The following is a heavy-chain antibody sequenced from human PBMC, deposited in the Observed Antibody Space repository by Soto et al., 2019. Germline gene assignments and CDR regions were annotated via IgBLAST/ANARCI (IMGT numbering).Heavy chain of an antibody. CDR2: IKQDGSEK. Sequence: PGGSLRLSCAVSGFTFSTYWMTWVRQAPGKGLEWVANIKQDGSEKYYVDSVKGRFTISRDNAKSSLYLQMNSLRAEDTAVYYCARDPSIVATMGSIYYYYGMDVWGQGTTVTVSS. CDR1: GFTFSTYW. D-gene: IGHD5-12*01. CDR3: ARDPSIVATMGSIYYYYGMDV. J-gene: IGHJ6*02. V-gene: IGHV3-7*01.